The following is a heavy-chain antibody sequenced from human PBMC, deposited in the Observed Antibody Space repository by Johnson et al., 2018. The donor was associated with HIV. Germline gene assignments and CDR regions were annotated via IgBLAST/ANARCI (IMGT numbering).Heavy chain of an antibody. J-gene: IGHJ3*02. CDR3: ARLPSWRGAFDI. CDR1: GFTFSSYA. D-gene: IGHD3-10*01. CDR2: ISYDGNKT. V-gene: IGHV3-30*04. Sequence: QMLLVESGGGVVQPGRSLRLSCAASGFTFSSYAMHWVRQAPGKGLEWVAVISYDGNKTYYADSVRGLTISRDNSKNTLYLQLSSLRSEDTAVYYCARLPSWRGAFDIWGQGTMVTVSS.